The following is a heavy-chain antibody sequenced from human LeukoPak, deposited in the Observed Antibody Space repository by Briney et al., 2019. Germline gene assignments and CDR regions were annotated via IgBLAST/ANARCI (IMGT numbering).Heavy chain of an antibody. CDR3: ARAPYSSGWYRGYFDY. J-gene: IGHJ4*02. CDR1: GGSISSSSYY. CDR2: IYYSGST. D-gene: IGHD6-19*01. V-gene: IGHV4-39*01. Sequence: SETLSLTCTVSGGSISSSSYYWGWIRQPPGKGLEWIGSIYYSGSTYYNPSLKSRVTISVDTSKNQFSLKLSSVTAADTAVYYCARAPYSSGWYRGYFDYWGQGTLVTVSS.